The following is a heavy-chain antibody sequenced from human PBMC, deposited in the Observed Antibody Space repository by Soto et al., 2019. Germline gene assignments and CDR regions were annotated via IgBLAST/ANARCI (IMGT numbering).Heavy chain of an antibody. D-gene: IGHD2-21*01. CDR1: GYTFTSYA. CDR3: ARSIVVVSAADY. J-gene: IGHJ4*02. V-gene: IGHV1-3*01. Sequence: QVQLVQSGAEVKKPGASVKVSCKASGYTFTSYAMHWVRQAPGQRLEWMGWINAGNGNTKYSQKFQDRVNITRGTCASTAYRELSSLRSEDTAVYYCARSIVVVSAADYWGQGTLVTVSS. CDR2: INAGNGNT.